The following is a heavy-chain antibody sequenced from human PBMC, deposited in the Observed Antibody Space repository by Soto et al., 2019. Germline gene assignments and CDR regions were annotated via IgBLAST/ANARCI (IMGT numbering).Heavy chain of an antibody. CDR2: IRSKAYGGTT. D-gene: IGHD2-21*01. J-gene: IGHJ6*02. Sequence: PGGSLRLSGTASGFTFGDYSMSWFRQAPWKGLEWVGFIRSKAYGGTTEYAASVKGRFTISRDDSKSIAYLQMNSLRTEDTAVYYCTRVPDHRNYVSYGMDVCGQGTTVPVYS. V-gene: IGHV3-49*03. CDR3: TRVPDHRNYVSYGMDV. CDR1: GFTFGDYS.